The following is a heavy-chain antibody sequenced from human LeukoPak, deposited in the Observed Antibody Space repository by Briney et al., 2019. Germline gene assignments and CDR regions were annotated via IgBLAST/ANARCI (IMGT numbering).Heavy chain of an antibody. J-gene: IGHJ4*02. CDR2: IRSKANSYAT. D-gene: IGHD5-24*01. CDR1: GFTFSGSA. CDR3: ARGSSSLRWLQLGDFDY. Sequence: GGSLRLSCAASGFTFSGSAMHWVRQASGKGLEWVGRIRSKANSYATAYAASVKGRFTISRDDSKNTACLQMNSLKTEDTAVYYCARGSSSLRWLQLGDFDYWGQGTLVTVSS. V-gene: IGHV3-73*01.